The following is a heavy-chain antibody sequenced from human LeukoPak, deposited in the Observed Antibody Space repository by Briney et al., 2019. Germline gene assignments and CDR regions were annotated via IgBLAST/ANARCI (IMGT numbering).Heavy chain of an antibody. J-gene: IGHJ4*02. Sequence: PWGSLRLSCSASGFTFSTYWMSWVRQAPGKGLEWVANMRRDGNEIYYLDSVRGRFTISRDNAKNSLYLQMNSLRAEDTAVYYCATLCWGNQLAGFDSWGQGTLVTVPS. D-gene: IGHD3-10*02. V-gene: IGHV3-7*01. CDR1: GFTFSTYW. CDR2: MRRDGNEI. CDR3: ATLCWGNQLAGFDS.